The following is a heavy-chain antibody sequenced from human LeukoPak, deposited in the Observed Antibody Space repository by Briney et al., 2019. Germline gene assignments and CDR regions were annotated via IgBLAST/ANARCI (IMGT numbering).Heavy chain of an antibody. CDR2: ISGSGGST. CDR1: GFTFSSYA. J-gene: IGHJ6*02. D-gene: IGHD2-15*01. Sequence: GGSLRLSCAASGFTFSSYAMGWVRQAPGKGLEWVSAISGSGGSTYYADSVKGRFTISRDNSKNTLYLQMNSLRAEDTAVYYCAKNLPLALLPSRYYYGMDVWGQGTTVTVSS. CDR3: AKNLPLALLPSRYYYGMDV. V-gene: IGHV3-23*01.